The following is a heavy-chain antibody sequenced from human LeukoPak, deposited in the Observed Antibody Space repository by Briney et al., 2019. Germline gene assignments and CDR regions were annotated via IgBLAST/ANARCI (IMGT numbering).Heavy chain of an antibody. CDR2: INWNSGST. D-gene: IGHD6-13*01. CDR3: ARASGYSSSWYGSVY. J-gene: IGHJ4*02. V-gene: IGHV3-20*04. Sequence: RPGGSLRLSCAASGVTFDGYGMRGGRQAAGKGLEGGSGINWNSGSTDCADSVKGRFTISRDNAKNSVYMNMNSLRAEDTALYYCARASGYSSSWYGSVYWGQGTLVTASS. CDR1: GVTFDGYG.